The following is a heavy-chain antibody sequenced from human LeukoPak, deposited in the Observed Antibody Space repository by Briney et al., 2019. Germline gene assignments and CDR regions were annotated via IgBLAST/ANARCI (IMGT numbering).Heavy chain of an antibody. CDR1: GGTFSSYA. D-gene: IGHD3-22*01. CDR3: AGVPYYDSSGYPYYFDY. V-gene: IGHV1-69*13. Sequence: ASVKVSCKASGGTFSSYAISWVRQAPGQGLEWMGGIIPIFGTANYAQKFQGRVTITADESTSTAYMELSSLRSEDTAVYYCAGVPYYDSSGYPYYFDYWGQGTLVTVSS. J-gene: IGHJ4*02. CDR2: IIPIFGTA.